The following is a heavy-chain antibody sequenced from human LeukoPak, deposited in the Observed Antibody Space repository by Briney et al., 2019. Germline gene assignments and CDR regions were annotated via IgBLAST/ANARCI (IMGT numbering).Heavy chain of an antibody. Sequence: GGTLRLSCAASGFTFSSYAMSWVRQAPGKGLEWVSAIRGSGGTTYYSDSVKGRITISRDKTKSTLYLQMTSLRGEGTAVYYCAKLEVDSPAFDIWGQGTMVTVSS. D-gene: IGHD1-1*01. CDR2: IRGSGGTT. V-gene: IGHV3-23*01. CDR3: AKLEVDSPAFDI. CDR1: GFTFSSYA. J-gene: IGHJ3*02.